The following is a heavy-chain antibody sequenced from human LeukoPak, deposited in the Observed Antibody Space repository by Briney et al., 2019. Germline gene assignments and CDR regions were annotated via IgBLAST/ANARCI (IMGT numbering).Heavy chain of an antibody. CDR2: INHSGST. Sequence: SETLSLTCAVYGGSFSGYYWSWIRQPPGKGLEWIGEINHSGSTNYNPSLKSRVTISVDTSKNQFSLKLSPVTAADTAVYYCARLNEQYYFDYWGQGTLVTVSS. J-gene: IGHJ4*02. D-gene: IGHD1/OR15-1a*01. CDR3: ARLNEQYYFDY. V-gene: IGHV4-34*01. CDR1: GGSFSGYY.